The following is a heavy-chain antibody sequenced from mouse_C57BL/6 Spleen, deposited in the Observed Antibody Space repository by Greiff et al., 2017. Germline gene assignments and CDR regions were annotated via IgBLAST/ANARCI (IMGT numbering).Heavy chain of an antibody. CDR1: GYAFSSSW. V-gene: IGHV1-82*01. J-gene: IGHJ1*03. CDR3: ARAYGSSYGYFDV. D-gene: IGHD1-1*01. CDR2: IYPGDGDT. Sequence: VQLQQSGPELVKPGASVKISCKASGYAFSSSWLNWVKQRPGKGLEWIGRIYPGDGDTNYNGKFKGKATLTADKSSSTAYMQLSSLTSEDSAVYCCARAYGSSYGYFDVWGTGTTVTVSS.